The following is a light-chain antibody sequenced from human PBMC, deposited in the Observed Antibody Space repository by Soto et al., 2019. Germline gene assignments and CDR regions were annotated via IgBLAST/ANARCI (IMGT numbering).Light chain of an antibody. Sequence: EIVLTQSPATLSLSPGDTATLSCRASQSFSTWLNWYQQKPGQAPRLLIYDASNRATGIPARFSGSGSGTDFTLTISSLEPGDFAVYYCQQRSNWITFGQGTRLEIE. J-gene: IGKJ5*01. CDR3: QQRSNWIT. CDR1: QSFSTW. CDR2: DAS. V-gene: IGKV3-11*01.